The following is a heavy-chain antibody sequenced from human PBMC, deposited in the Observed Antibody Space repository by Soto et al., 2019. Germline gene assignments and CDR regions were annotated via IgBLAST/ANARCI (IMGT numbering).Heavy chain of an antibody. CDR3: AKYRSTSSGAEGFDF. D-gene: IGHD6-6*01. Sequence: GGSLRLSCAASGFTFNSYAMAWVRQAPGKGLEWVSSISGSGDVIFYAASVKGRFTISRDNPKNTFFLQLNSLRAEDTGVYYCAKYRSTSSGAEGFDFWGQGALVTVSS. V-gene: IGHV3-23*01. CDR1: GFTFNSYA. CDR2: ISGSGDVI. J-gene: IGHJ4*02.